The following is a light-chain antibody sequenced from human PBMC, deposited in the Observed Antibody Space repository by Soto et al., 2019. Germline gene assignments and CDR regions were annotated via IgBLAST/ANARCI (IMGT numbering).Light chain of an antibody. V-gene: IGKV3-15*01. CDR3: QQYNDWPLT. CDR2: GAF. CDR1: HSVRCN. Sequence: EIVMTQSPVTLSVSPGERATLSCRASHSVRCNLAWYQQKPGQAPSLRIYGAFTRATGIPTRFSGTGSGTEFTLTISSLQSEDFALYYCQQYNDWPLTFGQGTKVEV. J-gene: IGKJ1*01.